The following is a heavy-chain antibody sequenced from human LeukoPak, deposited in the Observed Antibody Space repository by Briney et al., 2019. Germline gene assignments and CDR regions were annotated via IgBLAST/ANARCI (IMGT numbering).Heavy chain of an antibody. V-gene: IGHV1-2*02. J-gene: IGHJ5*02. Sequence: ASVKVSCKASGYTFTGYYMHWVRQAPGQGLEWMGWINPNSGGTNYAQKFQGRVTMTRDTSISTAYMELSRLRSGDTAVYYCARDPIAGVRVYNWFDPWGQGTLVTVSS. CDR1: GYTFTGYY. CDR2: INPNSGGT. D-gene: IGHD7-27*01. CDR3: ARDPIAGVRVYNWFDP.